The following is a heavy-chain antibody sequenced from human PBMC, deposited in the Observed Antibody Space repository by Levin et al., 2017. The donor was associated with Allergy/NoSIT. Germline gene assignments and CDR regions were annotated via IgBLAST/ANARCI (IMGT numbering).Heavy chain of an antibody. CDR3: ARAPPTLGASWGDNWFDA. Sequence: PGGSLRLSCAASGFNFGNYAMTWVRQAPGKGLEWVSVMSGTSGVTHYAESVRGRFTMSRDNLKNTLYLQMNRLRAEDTAVYYCARAPPTLGASWGDNWFDAWGQGTLVTVSS. V-gene: IGHV3-23*01. CDR1: GFNFGNYA. CDR2: MSGTSGVT. D-gene: IGHD3-16*01. J-gene: IGHJ5*02.